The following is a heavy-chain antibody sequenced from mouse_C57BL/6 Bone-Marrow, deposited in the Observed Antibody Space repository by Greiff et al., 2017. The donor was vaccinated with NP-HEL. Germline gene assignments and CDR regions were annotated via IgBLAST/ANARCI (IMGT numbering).Heavy chain of an antibody. CDR1: GYTFTSYW. CDR3: ASLLLRGAY. D-gene: IGHD1-1*01. Sequence: VQLQQPGAELVRPGTSVKLSCKASGYTFTSYWMHWVKQRPGQGLEWIGVIDPSDSYTNYNQKFKGQATLTVDTSSSTAYMQLSSLTSEDSAVYYCASLLLRGAYWGHGTLVTVSA. V-gene: IGHV1-59*01. J-gene: IGHJ3*01. CDR2: IDPSDSYT.